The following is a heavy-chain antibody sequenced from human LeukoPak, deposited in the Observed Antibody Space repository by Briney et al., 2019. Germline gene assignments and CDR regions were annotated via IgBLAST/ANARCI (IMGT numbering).Heavy chain of an antibody. V-gene: IGHV3-48*01. D-gene: IGHD6-19*01. CDR1: GFSFSSYN. J-gene: IGHJ4*02. CDR2: ISYSSSTI. CDR3: ARRGASSGGLDY. Sequence: GGSLRLSCAASGFSFSSYNMNWVRQTPGKGLEWVSYISYSSSTIYYADSVKGRFTISRGNAKNSLYLQMNSLRAEDTAVYYCARRGASSGGLDYWGQGTLVTVSS.